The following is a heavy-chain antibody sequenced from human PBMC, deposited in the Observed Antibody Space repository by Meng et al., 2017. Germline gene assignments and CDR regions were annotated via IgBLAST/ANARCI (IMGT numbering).Heavy chain of an antibody. CDR1: GGSISSGGYY. V-gene: IGHV4-31*01. CDR2: IYYSGST. CDR3: ARVTSSYYFDY. J-gene: IGHJ4*02. D-gene: IGHD2/OR15-2a*01. Sequence: QVQLQESGPGLVKPSQTLPLTCTVSGGSISSGGYYWSWIRQHPGKGLEWIGYIYYSGSTYYNPSLKSLVTISVDTSKNQFSPKLSSVTAADTAVYYCARVTSSYYFDYWGQGTLVTVSS.